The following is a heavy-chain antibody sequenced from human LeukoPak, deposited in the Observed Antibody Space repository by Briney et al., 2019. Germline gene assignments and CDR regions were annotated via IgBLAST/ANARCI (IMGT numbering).Heavy chain of an antibody. V-gene: IGHV1-18*01. D-gene: IGHD3-16*01. CDR2: IRVYDGNR. Sequence: GASVKVSCKASGYRFTRHGISWGRQAPGQGLEWMGWIRVYDGNRKYAQTVQGRVTMTTDTSTSTAYMELRSLRSDATAVYFCARGWGSYSAYWGQGTPVTVSS. J-gene: IGHJ4*02. CDR3: ARGWGSYSAY. CDR1: GYRFTRHG.